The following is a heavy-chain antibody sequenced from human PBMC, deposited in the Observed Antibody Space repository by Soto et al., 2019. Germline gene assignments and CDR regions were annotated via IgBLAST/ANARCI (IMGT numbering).Heavy chain of an antibody. J-gene: IGHJ4*02. V-gene: IGHV1-46*01. CDR3: ARRGGVNSPDY. CDR1: GYRISDFY. Sequence: QVQLVQSGAEVKKPGASVKVSCKASGYRISDFYMHWVRQAPGQGLEWMGIGIPSGGRTTYAQKFQGGVTMAWDTSTSKVYMERSTLRSEDTAVYYCARRGGVNSPDYWGQGTLVTVS. CDR2: GIPSGGRT. D-gene: IGHD1-20*01.